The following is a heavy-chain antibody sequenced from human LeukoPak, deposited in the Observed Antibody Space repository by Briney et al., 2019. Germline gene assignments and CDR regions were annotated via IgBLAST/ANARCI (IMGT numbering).Heavy chain of an antibody. CDR1: GGSISSYY. J-gene: IGHJ4*02. CDR2: IYYSGST. V-gene: IGHV4-59*08. D-gene: IGHD5-24*01. Sequence: SETLSLTCTVSGGSISSYYWGWIRQPPGKGLEWIGYIYYSGSTNYNPSLKSRVTISVDTSKNQFSLKLSSVTAADTAVYYCASSMDGGGYFDYWGQGTLVTVSS. CDR3: ASSMDGGGYFDY.